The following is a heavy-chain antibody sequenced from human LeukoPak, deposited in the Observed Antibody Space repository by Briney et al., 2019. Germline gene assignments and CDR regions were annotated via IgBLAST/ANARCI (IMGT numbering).Heavy chain of an antibody. D-gene: IGHD5-12*01. CDR2: INPNSGGT. J-gene: IGHJ4*02. Sequence: GASVKVSCKASGYTFTSYYMHWVRQAPGQGLEWMGWINPNSGGTNYAQKFQGRVTMTRDTSISTAYMELSRLRSDDTAVYYCARDNSGYDYTFDYWGQGTLVTVSS. CDR1: GYTFTSYY. CDR3: ARDNSGYDYTFDY. V-gene: IGHV1-2*02.